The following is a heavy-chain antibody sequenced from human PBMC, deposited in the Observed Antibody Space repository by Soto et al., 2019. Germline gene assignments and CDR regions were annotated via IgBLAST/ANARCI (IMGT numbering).Heavy chain of an antibody. CDR1: GGTFSSYA. CDR2: IIPIFGTA. Sequence: ASVKVSCKASGGTFSSYAISWVRQAPGQGLEWMGGIIPIFGTANYAQKFKGRVTITADESTSTAYMELSSLRSEDTAVYYCCTYCTNGVCYSGYYYGRDVWGQGTTVTVSS. V-gene: IGHV1-69*13. D-gene: IGHD2-8*01. CDR3: CTYCTNGVCYSGYYYGRDV. J-gene: IGHJ6*02.